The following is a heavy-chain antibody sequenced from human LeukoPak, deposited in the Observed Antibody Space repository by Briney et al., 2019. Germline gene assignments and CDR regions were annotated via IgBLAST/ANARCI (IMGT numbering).Heavy chain of an antibody. J-gene: IGHJ4*02. CDR2: IDPSDSYT. CDR3: ARLEYDILTGYRFGY. Sequence: GEPLKISCKGSGYTFTSYWITWVRQMPGKGLEWMGRIDPSDSYTNYSPSFQGHVTISAAKSISTAYLQWSSLKASDTATYYCARLEYDILTGYRFGYWGQGTLVTVSS. D-gene: IGHD3-9*01. CDR1: GYTFTSYW. V-gene: IGHV5-10-1*01.